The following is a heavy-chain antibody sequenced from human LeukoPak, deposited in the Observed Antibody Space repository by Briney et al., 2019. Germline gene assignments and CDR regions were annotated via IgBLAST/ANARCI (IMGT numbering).Heavy chain of an antibody. CDR2: ISYDGSHK. J-gene: IGHJ4*02. Sequence: GGSLRLSCAASGFTFSSLGMHWVRQAPGKGLEWISFISYDGSHKYYTDSVKGRFTISRDNSKNTLYLQMNSLRAEETALYFCAKDRTMAADGTYFDYWGQGTLVTVSS. V-gene: IGHV3-30*02. D-gene: IGHD6-13*01. CDR1: GFTFSSLG. CDR3: AKDRTMAADGTYFDY.